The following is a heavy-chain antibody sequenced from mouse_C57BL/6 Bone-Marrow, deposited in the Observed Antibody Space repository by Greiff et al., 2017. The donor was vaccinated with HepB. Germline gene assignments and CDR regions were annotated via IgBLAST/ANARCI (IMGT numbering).Heavy chain of an antibody. J-gene: IGHJ3*01. V-gene: IGHV5-4*03. CDR2: ISDGGSYT. CDR1: GFTFSSYA. CDR3: ARVDSNYPWFAY. Sequence: DVMLVESGGGLVKPGGSLTLSCAASGFTFSSYAMSWVRQTPEKRLAWVATISDGGSYTYYPDNVKGRFTISRDNAKNTLYLQMSHLKSEDTALYYCARVDSNYPWFAYWGQGTLVTVSA. D-gene: IGHD2-5*01.